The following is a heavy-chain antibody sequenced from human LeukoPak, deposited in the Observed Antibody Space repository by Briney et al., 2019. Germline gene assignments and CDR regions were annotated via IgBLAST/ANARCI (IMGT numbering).Heavy chain of an antibody. Sequence: GESLKISCKGSGYRFTSYWIGWVRQMPGKGLGWMGIIYPGDSDTRYSPSFQGQVTISADKSISTAYLQWSSLKASDTAMYYCARLRSSGYYYAYYYYYYMDVWGKGTTVTISS. CDR1: GYRFTSYW. CDR3: ARLRSSGYYYAYYYYYYMDV. V-gene: IGHV5-51*01. J-gene: IGHJ6*03. CDR2: IYPGDSDT. D-gene: IGHD3-22*01.